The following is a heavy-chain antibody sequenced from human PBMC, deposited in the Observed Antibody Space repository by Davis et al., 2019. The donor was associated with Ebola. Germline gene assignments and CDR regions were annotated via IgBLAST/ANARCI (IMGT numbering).Heavy chain of an antibody. D-gene: IGHD1-14*01. Sequence: GESLKISCAASGFTFSSYWMHWVRQAPGKGLVWVSRINSDGSSTSYADSVKGRLTISRDNAKNTLYLQMNSLRAEETAVYYCARLTTRYYYYGMDVWGQGTTVTVSS. J-gene: IGHJ6*02. CDR2: INSDGSST. CDR1: GFTFSSYW. CDR3: ARLTTRYYYYGMDV. V-gene: IGHV3-74*01.